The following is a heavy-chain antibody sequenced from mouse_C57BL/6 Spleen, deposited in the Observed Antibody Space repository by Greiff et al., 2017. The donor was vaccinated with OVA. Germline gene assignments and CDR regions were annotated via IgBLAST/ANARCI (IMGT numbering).Heavy chain of an antibody. Sequence: DVKLQESGAELVRPGASVKLSCTASGFNIKDYYMHWVKQRPEQGLEWIGRIDPEDGDTEYAPKFQGKATMTADTSSNTAYLQLSSLTSEDTAVYYCTFITTVVDPYWYFDVWGTGTTVTVSS. CDR1: GFNIKDYY. D-gene: IGHD1-1*01. CDR3: TFITTVVDPYWYFDV. V-gene: IGHV14-1*01. J-gene: IGHJ1*03. CDR2: IDPEDGDT.